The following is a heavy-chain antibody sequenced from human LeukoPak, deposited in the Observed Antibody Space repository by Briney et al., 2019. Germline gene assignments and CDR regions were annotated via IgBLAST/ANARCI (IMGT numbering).Heavy chain of an antibody. V-gene: IGHV3-23*01. D-gene: IGHD5-24*01. Sequence: GGSLRLSCAASGLTFSIYGMNWVRQAPGEGLEWVSGISPGGEITYYADSVKGRFTISRDNSKNTVSLQMHSLRAEDTATYYCAKDNGWLHYCHWGQGTLVTVSS. J-gene: IGHJ4*02. CDR2: ISPGGEIT. CDR1: GLTFSIYG. CDR3: AKDNGWLHYCH.